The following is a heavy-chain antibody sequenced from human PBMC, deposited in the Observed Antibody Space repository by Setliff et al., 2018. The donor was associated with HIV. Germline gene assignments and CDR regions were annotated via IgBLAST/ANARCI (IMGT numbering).Heavy chain of an antibody. CDR3: AGSGYCSGGSCFDY. CDR1: GYTFTSYG. Sequence: ASVKVSCKASGYTFTSYGISWVRQAPGQGLEWMGWISADNGNTNYAQKLQGRVTMTTDTSTSTAYMELRSLRSDDTAVYYCAGSGYCSGGSCFDYWGQGTLVTVSS. V-gene: IGHV1-18*01. D-gene: IGHD2-15*01. CDR2: ISADNGNT. J-gene: IGHJ4*02.